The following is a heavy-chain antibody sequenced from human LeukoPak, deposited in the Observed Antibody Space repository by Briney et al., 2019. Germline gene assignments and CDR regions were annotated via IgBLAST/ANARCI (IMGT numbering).Heavy chain of an antibody. Sequence: PGGSLRLSCTASGFTFSNAWMSWVRQAPGKGLEWVGHIKSKSDGGTTDYAASVKGRFTISGDDSRNALYLQMDNLQTEDTALYYCTTDILHDSSGYYANFDYWGQGTLVTVSS. J-gene: IGHJ4*02. CDR3: TTDILHDSSGYYANFDY. CDR1: GFTFSNAW. D-gene: IGHD3-22*01. CDR2: IKSKSDGGTT. V-gene: IGHV3-15*01.